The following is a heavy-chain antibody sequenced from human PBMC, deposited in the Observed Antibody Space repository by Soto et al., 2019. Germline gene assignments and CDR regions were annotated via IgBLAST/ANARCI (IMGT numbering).Heavy chain of an antibody. V-gene: IGHV1-2*04. CDR3: ARGYCSSTSCPETYYYGMDV. CDR2: INPNSGGT. Sequence: GASVKVSCKASGYTFTGYYMHWVRQAPGQGLEWMGWINPNSGGTNYAQKFQGWVTMTRDTSISTAYMELSRLRSDDTAVYYCARGYCSSTSCPETYYYGMDVWGQGTTVTVSS. CDR1: GYTFTGYY. D-gene: IGHD2-2*01. J-gene: IGHJ6*02.